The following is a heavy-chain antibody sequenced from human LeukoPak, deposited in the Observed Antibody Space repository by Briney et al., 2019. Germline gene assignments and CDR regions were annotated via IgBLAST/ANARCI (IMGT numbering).Heavy chain of an antibody. Sequence: PSQTLSPTCTVSGGSISSGDYYWSWIRQPPGKGLEWIGYIYYSGSTYYNPSLKSRVTISVDTSKNQFSLKLSSVTAADTAVYYCARWGTMVRGVHRAHFDYWGQGILVTVSS. D-gene: IGHD3-10*01. CDR3: ARWGTMVRGVHRAHFDY. V-gene: IGHV4-30-4*01. J-gene: IGHJ4*02. CDR2: IYYSGST. CDR1: GGSISSGDYY.